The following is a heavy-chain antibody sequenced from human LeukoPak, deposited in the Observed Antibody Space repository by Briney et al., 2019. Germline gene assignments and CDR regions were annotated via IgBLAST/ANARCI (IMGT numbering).Heavy chain of an antibody. Sequence: PSQTLSLTCTVSGGSISSGGYYWSWIRQHPGKGLEWIGYIYYSASTYYNPSLKSRVTISVDTSKNQFSLKLSSVTAADTAVYYCARGSTYGSGSYYPAVDVWGKGTTVTVSS. CDR1: GGSISSGGYY. CDR3: ARGSTYGSGSYYPAVDV. CDR2: IYYSAST. D-gene: IGHD3-10*01. J-gene: IGHJ6*04. V-gene: IGHV4-31*03.